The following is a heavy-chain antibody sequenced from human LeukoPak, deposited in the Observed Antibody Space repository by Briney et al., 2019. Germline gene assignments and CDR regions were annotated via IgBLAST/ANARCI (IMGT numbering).Heavy chain of an antibody. CDR3: AKSGGYGLIDY. V-gene: IGHV4-39*01. CDR1: GGSISSDNW. Sequence: PSETLSLTCAVSGGSISSDNWWGWIRQPPGKGLEWIGSIYSSGSTYYNASLQSRVTISIETSKNQISLRLNSVTAADTAMYYCAKSGGYGLIDYWGQGTLVTVSS. D-gene: IGHD1-26*01. J-gene: IGHJ4*02. CDR2: IYSSGST.